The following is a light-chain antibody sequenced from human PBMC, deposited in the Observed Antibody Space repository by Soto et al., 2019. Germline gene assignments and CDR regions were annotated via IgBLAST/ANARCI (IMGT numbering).Light chain of an antibody. CDR1: QSVLYSSNNKNY. CDR2: WAS. J-gene: IGKJ2*01. Sequence: DIVVTQSPDSLPVSLDERATINCKSSQSVLYSSNNKNYLAWYQQKPGQPPKLLIYWASTRESGVPDRFSGSGSGTDFTLTISSLQAEDVAVYYCQQYYSAPVHFGQGTKLEIK. V-gene: IGKV4-1*01. CDR3: QQYYSAPVH.